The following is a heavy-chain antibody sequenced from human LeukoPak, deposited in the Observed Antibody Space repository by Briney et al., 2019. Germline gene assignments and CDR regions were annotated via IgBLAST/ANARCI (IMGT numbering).Heavy chain of an antibody. CDR2: ISAYNGNT. J-gene: IGHJ5*02. CDR1: GYSFTTYG. V-gene: IGHV1-18*01. D-gene: IGHD6-6*01. Sequence: GASVKVSRKASGYSFTTYGISWVRQAPGQGLEWMGWISAYNGNTNYAQKLQGRVTMTTDTSTSTAYMELRSLRYDDTAVYYCARDMIAARPDWFDPWGQGTLVTVSS. CDR3: ARDMIAARPDWFDP.